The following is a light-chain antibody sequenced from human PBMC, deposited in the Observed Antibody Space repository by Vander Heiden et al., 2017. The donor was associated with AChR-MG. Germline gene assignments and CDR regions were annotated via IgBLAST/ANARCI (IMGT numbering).Light chain of an antibody. J-gene: IGKJ1*01. CDR2: GAS. V-gene: IGKV3-15*01. CDR3: QQDNNWSRT. Sequence: EIVMTQSPAPLSLSPGDRAPLSGRASRSGNSNLAWYQQKPGQAPRLLIYGASTRATGIPARFSGSGSGTEFTFTISSVESEDVAVYYCQQDNNWSRTFGQGTKVEIK. CDR1: RSGNSN.